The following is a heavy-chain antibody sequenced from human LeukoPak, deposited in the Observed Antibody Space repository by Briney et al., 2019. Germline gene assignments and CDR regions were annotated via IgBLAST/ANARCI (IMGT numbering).Heavy chain of an antibody. CDR3: ARGDDYGDYVLDY. CDR1: GGSISSYY. CDR2: IYYNGIT. D-gene: IGHD4-17*01. J-gene: IGHJ4*02. V-gene: IGHV4-59*01. Sequence: SETLSLTCSVSGGSISSYYWSWIRQPPGKGLEWIGYIYYNGITNYNPSLKSRVTISVDTSKNQISLRLSSVTAADTAVYYCARGDDYGDYVLDYWGQGTLVTVSS.